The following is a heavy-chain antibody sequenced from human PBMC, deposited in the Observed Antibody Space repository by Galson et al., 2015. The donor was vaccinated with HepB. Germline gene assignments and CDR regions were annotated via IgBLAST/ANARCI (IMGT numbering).Heavy chain of an antibody. D-gene: IGHD2-15*01. CDR3: APRGTAAVVAASPYDY. V-gene: IGHV3-23*01. CDR1: GFSSSTYA. Sequence: SLRLSCAASGFSSSTYAMSWVRQAPGKGLEWVSAISGSAGSTYYADSVKGRFTISRDNSKNTLYLQMNSLRAEDTAVYYCAPRGTAAVVAASPYDYWGRGTLVTVSS. CDR2: ISGSAGST. J-gene: IGHJ4*02.